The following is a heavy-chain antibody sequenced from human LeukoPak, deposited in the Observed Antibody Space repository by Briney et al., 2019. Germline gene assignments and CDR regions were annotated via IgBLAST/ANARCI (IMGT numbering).Heavy chain of an antibody. J-gene: IGHJ5*02. Sequence: ASVTVSCTASGYTFTSYGISWVRQAPGQGLEWMGWISAYNGNTNYVQKLQGRVTMTTDTSTSTAYMELRSLTSDDTAVYYCARSSGWGSRFDPWGQGTLVTVSS. D-gene: IGHD6-19*01. CDR1: GYTFTSYG. V-gene: IGHV1-18*04. CDR3: ARSSGWGSRFDP. CDR2: ISAYNGNT.